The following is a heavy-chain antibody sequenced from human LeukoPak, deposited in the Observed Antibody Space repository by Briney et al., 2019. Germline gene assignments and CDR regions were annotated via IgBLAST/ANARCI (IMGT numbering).Heavy chain of an antibody. J-gene: IGHJ6*02. D-gene: IGHD1-1*01. CDR1: GGSFSNGYYY. Sequence: SETLSLTCTVSGGSFSNGYYYWSWIRQHPGKGLEWIGYIYYSGSTYYNPSLKSRVTISVDTSKNQFSLKLSSVTAADTAVYYCARVPYYYGMDVWGQGTTVTVSS. CDR2: IYYSGST. CDR3: ARVPYYYGMDV. V-gene: IGHV4-31*03.